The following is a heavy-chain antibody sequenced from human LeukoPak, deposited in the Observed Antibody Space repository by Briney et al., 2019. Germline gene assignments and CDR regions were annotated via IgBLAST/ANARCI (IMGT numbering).Heavy chain of an antibody. D-gene: IGHD3-10*01. CDR2: IYYSGRT. CDR1: GYSISSGYY. J-gene: IGHJ5*02. Sequence: SETLSLTCTVSGYSISSGYYWGWIRQPPGKGLEWIGSIYYSGRTYYNPSLKSRVTISVDTSKKQFSLKLSSVTAADTAVYYCARGRPDGSGSYYKFDPWGQGTLVTVSS. CDR3: ARGRPDGSGSYYKFDP. V-gene: IGHV4-38-2*02.